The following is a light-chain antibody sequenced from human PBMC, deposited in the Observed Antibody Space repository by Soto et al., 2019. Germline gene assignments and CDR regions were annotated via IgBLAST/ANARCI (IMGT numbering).Light chain of an antibody. CDR3: QQRRNWPRIT. CDR2: DAS. V-gene: IGKV3-11*01. Sequence: DIVLTQSPAPLSLSPGERATLSCRASQSVSTYLAWYQQKPGQAPRLLIYDASNRATGIPARFSGSGSGTDFTLTISSLEPEDFAVYFCQQRRNWPRITFGQGTRLEIK. CDR1: QSVSTY. J-gene: IGKJ5*01.